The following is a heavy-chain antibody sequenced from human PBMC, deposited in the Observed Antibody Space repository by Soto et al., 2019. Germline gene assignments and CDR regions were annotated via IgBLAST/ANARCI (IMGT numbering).Heavy chain of an antibody. D-gene: IGHD4-17*01. V-gene: IGHV3-30*18. CDR3: AKDQTTTWAADLTGDS. J-gene: IGHJ4*02. CDR1: GFPFSRYY. Sequence: GXSLMLACDASGFPFSRYYLHWVLQAPVQGLEWVAVISYDGSNKYYAVSVKGRFTSSRDNSKNTLYVQMKSLRAEDTAVYYCAKDQTTTWAADLTGDSWGQGTLVTVSS. CDR2: ISYDGSNK.